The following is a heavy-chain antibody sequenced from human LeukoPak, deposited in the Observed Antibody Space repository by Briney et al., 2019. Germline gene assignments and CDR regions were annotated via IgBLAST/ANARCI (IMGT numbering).Heavy chain of an antibody. J-gene: IGHJ3*01. CDR2: MKSKASGGTP. Sequence: GGSLRLSCEASGLTLGDAWIHWVRQAPGKGLEWVGRMKSKASGGTPDYAAPVIGRFTISRDDSKNTLYLQMNSLKIEDGGVYYCTSDFGWGQGTMVAVS. D-gene: IGHD3-10*01. CDR1: GLTLGDAW. V-gene: IGHV3-15*01. CDR3: TSDFG.